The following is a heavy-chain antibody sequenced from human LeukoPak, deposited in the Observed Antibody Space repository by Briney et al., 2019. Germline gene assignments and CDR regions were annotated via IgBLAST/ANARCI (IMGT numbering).Heavy chain of an antibody. D-gene: IGHD3-22*01. Sequence: KTSETLSLTCTVSGYSISSGYYWGWIRQPPGKGLEWIGSIYHSGSTYYNPSLKGRVTISVDTSKNQFSLKLSTVTAADTAVYYCARDHYYDSSGYTFGYWGQGTLVTVSS. CDR2: IYHSGST. J-gene: IGHJ4*02. CDR3: ARDHYYDSSGYTFGY. V-gene: IGHV4-38-2*02. CDR1: GYSISSGYY.